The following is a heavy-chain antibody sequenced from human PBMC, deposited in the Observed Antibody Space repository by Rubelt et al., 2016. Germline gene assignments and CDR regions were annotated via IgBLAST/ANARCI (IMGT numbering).Heavy chain of an antibody. D-gene: IGHD4-11*01. V-gene: IGHV3-21*01. Sequence: YYADSVKGRFTISRDNAKNSLYLQMNSLRAEDTAVYYCASLSVTTVAPYFDYWGQGTLVTVSS. CDR3: ASLSVTTVAPYFDY. J-gene: IGHJ4*02.